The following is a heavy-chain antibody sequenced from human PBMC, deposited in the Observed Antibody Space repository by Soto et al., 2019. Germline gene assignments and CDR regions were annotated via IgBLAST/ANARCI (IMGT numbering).Heavy chain of an antibody. Sequence: GASLRLSCAASGFSLSNNGMHWVRQAPGKGLEWVAVISYDGNNKYYADSVKGRFTISRDKSKNTVYLEMNNLRAEDTAMYYCAKGGSGNYVTYYYYYGMDVWGQGTTVTVSS. D-gene: IGHD3-22*01. CDR2: ISYDGNNK. CDR1: GFSLSNNG. V-gene: IGHV3-30*18. J-gene: IGHJ6*02. CDR3: AKGGSGNYVTYYYYYGMDV.